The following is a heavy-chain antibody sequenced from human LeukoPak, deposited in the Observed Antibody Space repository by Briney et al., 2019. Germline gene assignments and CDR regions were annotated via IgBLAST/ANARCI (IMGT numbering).Heavy chain of an antibody. D-gene: IGHD3-3*01. Sequence: GGSLGLSCAASGFTFSNYAMHWVRQAPGKGLEWVAVISYDGSDKYYADSVRGRFTISRDNSKNTAYLEMNSLREEDTAVYYCARIFGSSWAFDYWGQGTLVTVSS. V-gene: IGHV3-30-3*01. CDR1: GFTFSNYA. CDR3: ARIFGSSWAFDY. J-gene: IGHJ4*02. CDR2: ISYDGSDK.